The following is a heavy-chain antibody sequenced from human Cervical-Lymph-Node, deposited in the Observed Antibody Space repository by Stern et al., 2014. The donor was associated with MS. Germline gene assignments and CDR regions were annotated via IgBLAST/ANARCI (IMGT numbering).Heavy chain of an antibody. Sequence: QLQLQESGPGLVRPSGTLSLTCAVSGDSISNDNWWSWVRQPPGKGLEWIGEVDHTGRANYDPSLKSRVTISVDKSKNQFSLRLPSMTAADTAVYYCARDQGFQLMNSWGQGTLVIVSS. CDR3: ARDQGFQLMNS. V-gene: IGHV4-4*02. D-gene: IGHD2-2*01. CDR1: GDSISNDNW. J-gene: IGHJ4*02. CDR2: VDHTGRA.